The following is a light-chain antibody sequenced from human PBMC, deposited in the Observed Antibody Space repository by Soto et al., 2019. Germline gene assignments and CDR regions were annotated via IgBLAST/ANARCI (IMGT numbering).Light chain of an antibody. J-gene: IGKJ1*01. V-gene: IGKV3-20*01. CDR3: QRYGTSLTGT. CDR2: GVS. Sequence: IVLTQSPGTLSLSPGEGATLSCRASQSVSSDYIAWYHQKPGQAPSLLIYGVSTRATGAPDRFSGSGSGTDFTLTISRLEPEDFAVYYGQRYGTSLTGTFGQGTKGDI. CDR1: QSVSSDY.